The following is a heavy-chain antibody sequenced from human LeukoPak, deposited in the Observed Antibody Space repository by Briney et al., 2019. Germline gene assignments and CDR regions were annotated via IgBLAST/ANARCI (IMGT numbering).Heavy chain of an antibody. D-gene: IGHD3-10*01. J-gene: IGHJ4*02. Sequence: SETLSLTCTVSGGSISSGGYYRSWIRQHPGKGLEWIGYIYYSGSTYYNPSLKSRVTISVDTSKNQFSLKLSSVTAADTAVYYCARVGSGSYYNLFDYWGQGTLVTVSS. V-gene: IGHV4-31*03. CDR2: IYYSGST. CDR1: GGSISSGGYY. CDR3: ARVGSGSYYNLFDY.